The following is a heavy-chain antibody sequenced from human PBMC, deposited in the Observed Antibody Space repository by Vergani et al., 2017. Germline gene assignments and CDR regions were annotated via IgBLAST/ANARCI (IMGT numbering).Heavy chain of an antibody. CDR1: GGSISSYY. J-gene: IGHJ3*02. D-gene: IGHD2-21*02. V-gene: IGHV4-59*08. Sequence: QVQLQESGPGLVKPSETLSLTCTVSGGSISSYYWSWIRQPPGTGLEWIGYIYYSGSTNYNPSLKSRVTISVDTPKNQFSLKLSSVTAADTAVYYCASRGGDGIRGDAFDIWGQGTMVTVSS. CDR2: IYYSGST. CDR3: ASRGGDGIRGDAFDI.